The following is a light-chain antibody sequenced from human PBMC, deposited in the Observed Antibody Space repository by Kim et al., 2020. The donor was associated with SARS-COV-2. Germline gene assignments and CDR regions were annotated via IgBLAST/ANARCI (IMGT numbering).Light chain of an antibody. V-gene: IGKV3-11*01. CDR2: DAS. CDR1: QSVSSY. J-gene: IGKJ2*01. CDR3: QADT. Sequence: PATLSLSPGERATLSCRASQSVSSYLTWYQQKPGQAPRLLIYDASNRATGIPARFSGSGSGTDFTLTISSLEPEDFAVYYCQADTFGQGTKVDIK.